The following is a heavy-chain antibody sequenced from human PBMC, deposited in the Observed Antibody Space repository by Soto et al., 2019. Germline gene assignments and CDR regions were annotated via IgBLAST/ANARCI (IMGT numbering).Heavy chain of an antibody. V-gene: IGHV1-69*10. Sequence: GAAVKLSSKASGSTFSSYAISWVRQAPVQELEWMGGIIPIFDIANYAQKFQGRVTITADKSTNTAYMELSSLRSEDTAVYFCARGNHSTTVFMTIWCYYSSMDFRG. CDR3: ARGNHSTTVFMTIWCYYSSMDF. CDR1: GSTFSSYA. J-gene: IGHJ6*02. D-gene: IGHD4-17*01. CDR2: IIPIFDIA.